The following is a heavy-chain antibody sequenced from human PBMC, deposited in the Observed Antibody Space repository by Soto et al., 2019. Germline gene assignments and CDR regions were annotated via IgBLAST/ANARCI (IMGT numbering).Heavy chain of an antibody. V-gene: IGHV3-30-3*01. CDR1: GFTFSGYA. CDR2: ISYDGSNK. J-gene: IGHJ6*02. D-gene: IGHD3-3*01. Sequence: QVQLVESGGGVVQPGRSLRLSCAASGFTFSGYAMHWVRQAPGKGLEWVAVISYDGSNKYYADSVKGRFTISRDNSKNTLNLPMNRLRADLTPVYYCARGLRFIPHRFYYGMDVWGQGTTVTVSS. CDR3: ARGLRFIPHRFYYGMDV.